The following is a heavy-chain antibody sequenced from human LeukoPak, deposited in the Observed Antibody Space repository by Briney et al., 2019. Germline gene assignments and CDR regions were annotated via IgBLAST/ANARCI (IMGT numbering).Heavy chain of an antibody. CDR1: GGSISSSSYY. J-gene: IGHJ6*03. V-gene: IGHV4-61*05. CDR2: IYYSGST. D-gene: IGHD2-15*01. Sequence: SETLSLTCTVSGGSISSSSYYWSWIRQPPGKGLEWIGYIYYSGSTNYNPSLKSRVTISVDTSKNQFSLKLSSVTAADTAVYYCARGRGRRNGVVVVAATGGYYYYMDVWGKGTTVTVSS. CDR3: ARGRGRRNGVVVVAATGGYYYYMDV.